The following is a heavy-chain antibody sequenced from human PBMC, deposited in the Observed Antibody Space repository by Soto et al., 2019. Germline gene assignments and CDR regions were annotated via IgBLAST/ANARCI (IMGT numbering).Heavy chain of an antibody. Sequence: EVQLVESGGGLVQPGGSLTLSCAASGFTFSNYWMNWVRQAPGKGLEWVANIQEYGNGKNYVDSVKGRVTTFRDNAQRSLLLQMNSLKTADTAGYYCAGGHDAVVQARRRKNHYYYAMVVWGQGTTVTVSS. CDR2: IQEYGNGK. V-gene: IGHV3-7*03. CDR3: AGGHDAVVQARRRKNHYYYAMVV. D-gene: IGHD2-2*01. CDR1: GFTFSNYW. J-gene: IGHJ6*02.